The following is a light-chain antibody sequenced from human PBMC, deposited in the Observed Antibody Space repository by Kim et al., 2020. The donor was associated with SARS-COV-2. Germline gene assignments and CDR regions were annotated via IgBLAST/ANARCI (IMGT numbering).Light chain of an antibody. CDR2: AAS. V-gene: IGKV1-27*01. CDR1: QGISNY. Sequence: ASVGDRVTFTCRASQGISNYLAWYQQKPGKVPKLLIYAASALQSGVPSRFSGSGSGTDFTLTISSLQPEDVATYYCQKYNSAPQTFGQGTKVDIK. J-gene: IGKJ1*01. CDR3: QKYNSAPQT.